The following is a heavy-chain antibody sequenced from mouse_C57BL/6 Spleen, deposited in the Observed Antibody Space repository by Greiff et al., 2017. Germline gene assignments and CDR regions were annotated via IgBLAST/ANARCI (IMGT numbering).Heavy chain of an antibody. CDR1: GYTFTSYW. CDR3: ARGTGLDY. V-gene: IGHV1-69*01. CDR2: IDPSDSYT. D-gene: IGHD4-1*01. Sequence: VQLQQPGAELVMPGASVKLSCKASGYTFTSYWMHWVKQRPGQGLEWIGEIDPSDSYTNYNQKFKGKSTLTVAKSSSTAYMQLSSLTSEDSAVYYCARGTGLDYWGQGTTLTVSS. J-gene: IGHJ2*01.